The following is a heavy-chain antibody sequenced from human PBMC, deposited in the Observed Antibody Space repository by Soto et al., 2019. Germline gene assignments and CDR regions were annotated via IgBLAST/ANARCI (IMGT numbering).Heavy chain of an antibody. CDR2: INKRGNST. J-gene: IGHJ5*02. V-gene: IGHV3-74*01. Sequence: GGSLRLSCAASGFSFKNYIMHWLRQVPGQGLVWVARINKRGNSTTYAEFAKGRFSISRDNAKETLYLQMSSLRAEDTAIYYCARDEGFDPWGQGTLVTV. CDR3: ARDEGFDP. CDR1: GFSFKNYI.